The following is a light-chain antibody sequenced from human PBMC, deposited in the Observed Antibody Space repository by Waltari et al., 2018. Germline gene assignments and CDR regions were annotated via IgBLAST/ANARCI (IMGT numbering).Light chain of an antibody. CDR1: SSDVGAYNY. CDR2: EVS. V-gene: IGLV2-14*01. CDR3: SSYTTSSIPGV. Sequence: QSALTQPASVSGSPGQSIPISCTGTSSDVGAYNYFPWYQQHPGKAPQFLIYEVSNRPSGVSNRFSGSKSGNTASLTISGLQAEDEADYYCSSYTTSSIPGVFGTGTKVTVL. J-gene: IGLJ1*01.